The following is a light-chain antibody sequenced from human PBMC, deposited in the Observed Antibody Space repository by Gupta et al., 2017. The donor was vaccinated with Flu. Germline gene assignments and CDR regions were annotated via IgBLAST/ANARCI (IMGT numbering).Light chain of an antibody. CDR3: KSRDSSGNHRSWG. CDR1: SLSSYF. J-gene: IGLJ3*02. Sequence: SSELTQDPAVSVALGQTVKITCQGDSLSSYFATWYQLKPGQAPVLVIYGKNNRPSGIPDRFSGSSSGNTASWTITGAQAEDEADYYCKSRDSSGNHRSWGFGGGTKLNVL. CDR2: GKN. V-gene: IGLV3-19*01.